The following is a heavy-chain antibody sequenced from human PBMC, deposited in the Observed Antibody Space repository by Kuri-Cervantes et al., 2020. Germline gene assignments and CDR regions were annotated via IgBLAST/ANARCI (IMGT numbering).Heavy chain of an antibody. D-gene: IGHD6-13*01. CDR2: IYYSGST. V-gene: IGHV4-59*01. CDR1: GGSISSYY. Sequence: GSLRLSCTVSGGSISSYYWSWIRQPPGKGLEWIGYIYYSGSTNYNPSLKSRVTISVDTSKNQFSLKLSSVTAADTAVYYCARLGYSSSLGIRGDFDYWGQGTLVTDSS. J-gene: IGHJ4*02. CDR3: ARLGYSSSLGIRGDFDY.